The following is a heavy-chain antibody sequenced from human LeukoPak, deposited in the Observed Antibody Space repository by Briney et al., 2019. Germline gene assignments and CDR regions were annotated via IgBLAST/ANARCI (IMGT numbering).Heavy chain of an antibody. CDR2: IYHSGAT. J-gene: IGHJ5*02. Sequence: SETLSLTCTVSGYSISSANYWGWIRQPPGKGLEWIGSIYHSGATYYNPSLKSRVTISVDTSKNQFSLKLSSVTAADTAVYYCARGGNWNYENWFDPWGQGTLVTISS. V-gene: IGHV4-38-2*02. CDR3: ARGGNWNYENWFDP. D-gene: IGHD1-7*01. CDR1: GYSISSANY.